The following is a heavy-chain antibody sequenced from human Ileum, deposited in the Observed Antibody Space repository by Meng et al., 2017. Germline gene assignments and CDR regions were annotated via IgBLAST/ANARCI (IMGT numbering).Heavy chain of an antibody. CDR2: INSAGKT. Sequence: GESLKISCVASGFSFSSYVMSWVRQAPGGGLEWVSGINSAGKTYYVDSVKGRFTISRDNSKNTRFLQMNSLRVEDTAVYFCTKDQRVDTDVVKYYYFYGMDVWGQGTTVTVSS. CDR1: GFSFSSYV. J-gene: IGHJ6*02. V-gene: IGHV3-23*01. D-gene: IGHD5-18*01. CDR3: TKDQRVDTDVVKYYYFYGMDV.